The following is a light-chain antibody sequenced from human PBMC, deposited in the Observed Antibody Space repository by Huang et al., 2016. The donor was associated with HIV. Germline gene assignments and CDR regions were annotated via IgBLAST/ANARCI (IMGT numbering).Light chain of an antibody. Sequence: ENLMTQSPSTLSVSPGESATLSCRASQSVFKNLAWYQQTPGQAPKRLIYGSSTRAAGIPARFSGSGYGTDFTLTISSLQSEDFAVYYCQQYNTSPRTFGQGTKVEV. CDR2: GSS. V-gene: IGKV3-15*01. J-gene: IGKJ1*01. CDR1: QSVFKN. CDR3: QQYNTSPRT.